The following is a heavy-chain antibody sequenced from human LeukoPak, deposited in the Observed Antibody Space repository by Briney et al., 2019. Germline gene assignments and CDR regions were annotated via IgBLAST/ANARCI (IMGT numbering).Heavy chain of an antibody. CDR1: GFTFSNYA. Sequence: GGSLRLSCAASGFTFSNYAMNWVRHAPGKGLQWVSTISGSGVSTYFADSVKGRFTVSRDNSKNTLYLQMNSLRAEDTAVYYCAKGLRYFDWYDYWGQGTLVTVSS. D-gene: IGHD3-9*01. CDR2: ISGSGVST. V-gene: IGHV3-23*01. J-gene: IGHJ4*02. CDR3: AKGLRYFDWYDY.